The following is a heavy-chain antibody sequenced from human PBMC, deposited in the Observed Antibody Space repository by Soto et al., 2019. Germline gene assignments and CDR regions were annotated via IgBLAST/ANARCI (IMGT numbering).Heavy chain of an antibody. Sequence: EVQLLESGGGLVQPGGSLRLSCAASGFTFSSYAMSWVRQAPGKGLEWVSAISGSGGSTYYADSVKGRFTISRDNSKNTLYLQMNSLRAEDTAVYYCAKAASPDLRWGLDWFDPWGQGTLVTVSS. CDR1: GFTFSSYA. V-gene: IGHV3-23*01. CDR3: AKAASPDLRWGLDWFDP. J-gene: IGHJ5*02. CDR2: ISGSGGST. D-gene: IGHD3-16*01.